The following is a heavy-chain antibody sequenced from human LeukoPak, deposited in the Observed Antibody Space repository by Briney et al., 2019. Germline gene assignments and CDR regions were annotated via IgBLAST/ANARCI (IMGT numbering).Heavy chain of an antibody. D-gene: IGHD5-18*01. CDR1: GFTFSSYW. CDR2: IKQDGSEK. Sequence: GGSLRLSCAASGFTFSSYWMSWVRQAPGKGLEWVANIKQDGSEKYYVGSVKGRFTISRDNAKNSLYLQMNSLRAEDTAVYYCARDLSGVTGCTYGRGIDYWGQGTLVTVSS. J-gene: IGHJ4*02. V-gene: IGHV3-7*01. CDR3: ARDLSGVTGCTYGRGIDY.